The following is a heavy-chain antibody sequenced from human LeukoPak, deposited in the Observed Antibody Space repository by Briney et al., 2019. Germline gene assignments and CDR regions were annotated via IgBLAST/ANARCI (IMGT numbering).Heavy chain of an antibody. D-gene: IGHD3-10*01. J-gene: IGHJ6*03. CDR3: ARVSGVRGVRYYYYSYMDV. Sequence: SETLSLTCTVSGGSISSYYWSWIRQPPGKGLEWIGYIYYSGSTNYNPSLKSRVTISVDTSKNQFSLMLSSVTAADTAVYYCARVSGVRGVRYYYYSYMDVWGKGTTVTVSS. V-gene: IGHV4-59*01. CDR2: IYYSGST. CDR1: GGSISSYY.